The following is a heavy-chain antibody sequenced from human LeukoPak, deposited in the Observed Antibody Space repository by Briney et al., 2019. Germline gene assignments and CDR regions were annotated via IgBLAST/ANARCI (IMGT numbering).Heavy chain of an antibody. V-gene: IGHV3-53*05. CDR2: IYSGGST. CDR3: ARNWSDP. CDR1: GFTVSSDY. J-gene: IGHJ5*02. Sequence: GGSLRLSCAASGFTVSSDYMSWVRQAPGKGLEWVSVIYSGGSTYYADSVKGRFTISRDKSKNTVYLQMNSLRFEDTAMYYSARNWSDPWGQGTLVTVSS.